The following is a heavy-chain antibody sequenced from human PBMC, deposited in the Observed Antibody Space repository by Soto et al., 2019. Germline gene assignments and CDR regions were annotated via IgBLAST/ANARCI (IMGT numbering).Heavy chain of an antibody. V-gene: IGHV4-59*08. CDR2: IYSSGST. Sequence: QVQLQESGPGLVKPSETLSLTCTVSGGSISGYYWSWLRQPPGKCRQWIGYIYSSGSTNYNPSLNSRVTISVDTSKNQSSLNLSSVTATDTDVYYFARQRRDFDDWGQGALGTVSS. J-gene: IGHJ4*02. CDR3: ARQRRDFDD. CDR1: GGSISGYY.